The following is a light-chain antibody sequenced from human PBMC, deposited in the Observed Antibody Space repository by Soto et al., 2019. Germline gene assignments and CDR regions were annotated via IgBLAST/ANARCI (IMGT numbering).Light chain of an antibody. CDR1: ETVSSY. Sequence: QMTQSPSSLSASVGDRVTITCRASETVSSYLNWYQQKPGKAPKLLIDGASRLQTGVPSRFSGSGFGTDFTLTLSSLQPEGFATYYCQRSYSLWTLGHGTKVDIK. V-gene: IGKV1-39*01. CDR3: QRSYSLWT. J-gene: IGKJ1*01. CDR2: GAS.